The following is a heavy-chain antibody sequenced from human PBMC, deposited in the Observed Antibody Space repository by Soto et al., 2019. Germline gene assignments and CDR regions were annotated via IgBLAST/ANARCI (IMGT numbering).Heavy chain of an antibody. D-gene: IGHD6-13*01. J-gene: IGHJ6*02. V-gene: IGHV3-30*18. CDR3: AKSDSSSWYVSYYSYYGMDV. Sequence: PGGSLRLSCAASGFTFSSYGMHWVRQAPGKGLELVAVISYDGSNKYYADSVKGRFTISRDNSKNTLYLQMNSLRAEDTALYYCAKSDSSSWYVSYYSYYGMDVWGQGTTVTVSS. CDR2: ISYDGSNK. CDR1: GFTFSSYG.